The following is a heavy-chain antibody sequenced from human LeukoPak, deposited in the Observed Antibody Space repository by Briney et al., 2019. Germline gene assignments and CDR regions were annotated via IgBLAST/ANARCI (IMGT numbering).Heavy chain of an antibody. CDR1: GGSISSYY. V-gene: IGHV4-4*07. D-gene: IGHD3-10*01. Sequence: SETLSLTCTVSGGSISSYYWSWTRQPPGKRLEWIGRIYNGGIITYNPSLKSRVTMSIDTSNNQFSLRLRFVTAADTAVYYCARDSGTTGEVKFDPWGQGTLVTVSS. CDR2: IYNGGII. CDR3: ARDSGTTGEVKFDP. J-gene: IGHJ5*02.